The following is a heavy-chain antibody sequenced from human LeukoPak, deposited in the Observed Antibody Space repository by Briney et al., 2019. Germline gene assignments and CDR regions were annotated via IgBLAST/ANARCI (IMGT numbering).Heavy chain of an antibody. Sequence: SETLSLTCTVSGCTISSYYWSWLRQPPGKGLEWIGYIYYCWSTKYNPSILSRVTISVDTSQNQFALKLSAVAAADTAVYYCARPSLLTGYYIDAFDIWGQGTMVTVSS. CDR2: IYYCWST. D-gene: IGHD3-9*01. CDR3: ARPSLLTGYYIDAFDI. J-gene: IGHJ3*02. V-gene: IGHV4-59*08. CDR1: GCTISSYY.